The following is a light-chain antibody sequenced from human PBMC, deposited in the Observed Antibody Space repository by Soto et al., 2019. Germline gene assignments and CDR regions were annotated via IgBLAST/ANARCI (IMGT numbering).Light chain of an antibody. Sequence: EIVLTQSPGTLSLSPGERATLSCRASQSVSSSYLAWYQQKPDQAPRLLIYGASSRATGIPDRFSGSGSGTDFTLTISRLEPEYFAVYYCQRYGSSVLFGPGTKVDIK. CDR2: GAS. CDR3: QRYGSSVL. J-gene: IGKJ3*01. V-gene: IGKV3-20*01. CDR1: QSVSSSY.